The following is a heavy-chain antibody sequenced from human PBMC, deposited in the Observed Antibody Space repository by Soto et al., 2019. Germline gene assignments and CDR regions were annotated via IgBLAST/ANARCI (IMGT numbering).Heavy chain of an antibody. CDR3: ARAGRYSSSSGVWVAFDI. Sequence: QVQLQESGPGLVKPSGTLSLTCAVSGGSISSSNWWSWVRQPPGKGLEWIGEIYHSGSTNYNPSLKSRDTISVDKSKNQFSLKLSSVTAADTAVYYCARAGRYSSSSGVWVAFDIWGQGTMVTVSS. J-gene: IGHJ3*02. CDR1: GGSISSSNW. V-gene: IGHV4-4*02. CDR2: IYHSGST. D-gene: IGHD6-6*01.